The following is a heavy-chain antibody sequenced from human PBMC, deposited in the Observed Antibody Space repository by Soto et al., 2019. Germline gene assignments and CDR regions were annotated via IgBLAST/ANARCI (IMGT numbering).Heavy chain of an antibody. CDR3: ARVPDR. J-gene: IGHJ5*02. Sequence: SETLSLTCVVSGGSISSTNWWTWVRQPPGKGLEWIGSIYHSGSTYYNPSLKSRVTISVDTSKNQFSLKLSSVTAADTAVYYCARVPDRWGQGTLVTVSS. CDR2: IYHSGST. D-gene: IGHD2-2*01. V-gene: IGHV4-4*02. CDR1: GGSISSTNW.